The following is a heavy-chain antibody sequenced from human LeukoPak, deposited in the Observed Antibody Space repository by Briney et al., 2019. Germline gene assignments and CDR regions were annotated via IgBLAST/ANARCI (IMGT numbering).Heavy chain of an antibody. Sequence: GGSLRLSCAASGNYWMHWVRQVPGKGLVWVSHINSDGSWTSYADSVKGRFTISKDNAKNSMCLQINSLRAEDTAVYYCARERWDLINGIYKKYGLDVWGQGTTVTVSS. D-gene: IGHD5-12*01. CDR2: INSDGSWT. CDR1: GNYW. CDR3: ARERWDLINGIYKKYGLDV. V-gene: IGHV3-74*01. J-gene: IGHJ6*02.